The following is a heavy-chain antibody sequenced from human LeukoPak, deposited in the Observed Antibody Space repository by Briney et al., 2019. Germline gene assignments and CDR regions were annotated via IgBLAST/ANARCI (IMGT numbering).Heavy chain of an antibody. CDR3: VRGGIASAFDI. CDR1: GFTFSSYA. CDR2: ISYDESNK. Sequence: GGSLRLSCAASGFTFSSYAMHWVRQAPGKGLEWVAVISYDESNKYYADSVKGRFTISRDNSKNTLYLQMNSLRAEDTAVYYCVRGGIASAFDIWGQGTMVTVSS. J-gene: IGHJ3*02. D-gene: IGHD6-13*01. V-gene: IGHV3-30-3*01.